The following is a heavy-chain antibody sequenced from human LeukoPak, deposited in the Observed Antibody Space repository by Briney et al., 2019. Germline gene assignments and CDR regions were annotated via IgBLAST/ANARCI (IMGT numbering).Heavy chain of an antibody. CDR2: ISWDGGST. D-gene: IGHD6-13*01. J-gene: IGHJ4*02. V-gene: IGHV3-43*01. CDR3: AKDRVIAAAGDGGVDFDY. Sequence: GGSLRLSCAASGFTFDDYTMHWVRQAPGKGLEWVSLISWDGGSTYYADSVKGRFTISRDNSKNSLYLQMNSLRTEDTALYYCAKDRVIAAAGDGGVDFDYWGQGTLVTVSS. CDR1: GFTFDDYT.